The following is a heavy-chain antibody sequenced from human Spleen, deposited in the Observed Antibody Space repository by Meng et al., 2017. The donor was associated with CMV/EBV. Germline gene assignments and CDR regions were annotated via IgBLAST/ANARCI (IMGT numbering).Heavy chain of an antibody. CDR2: IYYSGST. CDR3: ARDTMYYYDSSGPHFDY. Sequence: SETLSLTCTVSGGSISSYYWSWIRQPPGKGLEWIGYIYYSGSTYYNPSLKSRVTISVDTSKNQFSLKLSSVTAADTAVYYCARDTMYYYDSSGPHFDYWGQGTLVTVSS. V-gene: IGHV4-30-4*08. D-gene: IGHD3-22*01. CDR1: GGSISSYY. J-gene: IGHJ4*02.